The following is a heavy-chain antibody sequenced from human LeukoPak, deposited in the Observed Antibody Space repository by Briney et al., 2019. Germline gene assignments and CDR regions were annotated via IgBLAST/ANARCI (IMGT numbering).Heavy chain of an antibody. Sequence: PSETLSLTCTVSGGSITSSSYHWTWIRQPPGKGLEWIGSIYYSGTSYYNPSLKSRVTISVDTSKSQFSLRLNSVTAADTAVYYCATDSTTWPNYWGQGTLVTVSS. CDR3: ATDSTTWPNY. J-gene: IGHJ4*02. CDR1: GGSITSSSYH. D-gene: IGHD2/OR15-2a*01. V-gene: IGHV4-39*01. CDR2: IYYSGTS.